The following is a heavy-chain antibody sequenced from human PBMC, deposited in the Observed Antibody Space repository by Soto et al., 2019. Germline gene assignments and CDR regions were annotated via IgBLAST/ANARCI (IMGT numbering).Heavy chain of an antibody. CDR2: IHFSGST. J-gene: IGHJ4*02. D-gene: IGHD4-17*01. CDR1: GGSIGTSSNY. Sequence: QLQLQESGPGLVKPSETLSLSCTVSGGSIGTSSNYWGWIRQPPGKGLEWIGSIHFSGSTYYNPSLXXRXTXXVATSKNQFSLQLSSVTAADTAVYSCASHGDYVAYWGQGTLVTVSS. V-gene: IGHV4-39*01. CDR3: ASHGDYVAY.